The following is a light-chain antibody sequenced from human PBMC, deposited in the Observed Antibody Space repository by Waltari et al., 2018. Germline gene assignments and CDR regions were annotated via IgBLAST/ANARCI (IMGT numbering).Light chain of an antibody. J-gene: IGKJ1*01. V-gene: IGKV1-6*01. CDR2: CTS. Sequence: AIQMTQSPSSLSASVGDRVTITCRASQGIRDDLGWYQQKPGNAPKLLIDCTSILQSGVPSRFSGSGSDTDFTLTISSLQPEDFATYYCLQDHSYPRTFGQGTRVEIK. CDR3: LQDHSYPRT. CDR1: QGIRDD.